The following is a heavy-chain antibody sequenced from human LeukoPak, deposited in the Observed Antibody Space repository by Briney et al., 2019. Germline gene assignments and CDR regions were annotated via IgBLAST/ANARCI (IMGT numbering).Heavy chain of an antibody. CDR2: INHNRGGT. Sequence: SSVHVSCKASGYTFTGYYMHWVRQAPGQGLEWMGWINHNRGGTNYAQKFQGRVTMTRDTSISTAYMELSGLRSDDTAVYYCASQISTNYYYGMDVWGQGTTVTVSS. CDR3: ASQISTNYYYGMDV. V-gene: IGHV1-2*02. J-gene: IGHJ6*02. CDR1: GYTFTGYY.